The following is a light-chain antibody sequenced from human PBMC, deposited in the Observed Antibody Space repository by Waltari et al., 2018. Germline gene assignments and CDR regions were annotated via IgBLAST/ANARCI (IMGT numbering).Light chain of an antibody. Sequence: QSVLTQPPSVSGAPGQRVTIPCPGSGSNIGAGHAVHWYQQVPRAAPKLLIYGSSSRPLGVPDRFFGSTSGTSASLAITGLQAEDEAVYYCQSYDTTLSVVFGGGTKLTVL. CDR3: QSYDTTLSVV. V-gene: IGLV1-40*01. CDR2: GSS. J-gene: IGLJ3*02. CDR1: GSNIGAGHA.